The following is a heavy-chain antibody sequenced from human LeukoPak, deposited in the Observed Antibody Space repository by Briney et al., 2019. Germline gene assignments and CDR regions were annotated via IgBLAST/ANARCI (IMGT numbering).Heavy chain of an antibody. J-gene: IGHJ4*02. V-gene: IGHV3-23*01. D-gene: IGHD2-2*01. CDR1: EFTFSSYA. CDR3: AKDRRACSSSSCYYRFDH. Sequence: GGSLRLSCAASEFTFSSYAMSWVRQAPGKGLEWVSAISDSGGSTYYADSVKGRFTVSRDNSKNTMYLQMNSLRAEDTAVYYCAKDRRACSSSSCYYRFDHWGQGTLVTVSS. CDR2: ISDSGGST.